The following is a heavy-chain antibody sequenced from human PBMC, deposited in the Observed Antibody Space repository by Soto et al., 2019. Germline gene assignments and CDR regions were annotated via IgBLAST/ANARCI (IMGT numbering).Heavy chain of an antibody. V-gene: IGHV3-66*01. J-gene: IGHJ4*02. Sequence: EVQLVESGGGLVQPGGSPGLSLASPGFTVSSNYMSWVRQAPGKGLEWVSVIYRGGGTFFADSVKGRFTISRDKSKNTLYLQMNSLRAEDTAVYSCAGGLSGVAGTDFDYWGQGTLVTVSS. D-gene: IGHD6-19*01. CDR2: IYRGGGT. CDR3: AGGLSGVAGTDFDY. CDR1: GFTVSSNY.